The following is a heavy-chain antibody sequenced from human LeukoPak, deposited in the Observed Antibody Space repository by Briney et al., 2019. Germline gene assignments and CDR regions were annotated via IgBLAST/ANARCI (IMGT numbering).Heavy chain of an antibody. CDR2: ISGSGGST. J-gene: IGHJ4*02. CDR1: GFTFSSYA. D-gene: IGHD6-19*01. V-gene: IGHV3-23*01. Sequence: GGSLRLSCAASGFTFSSYAMSWARQAPGKGLEWVSAISGSGGSTYYADSVKGRFTISRDNSKNTLYLQMNSLRAEDTAVYYCAKRGGESNGWGAFDYWGQGTLVTVSS. CDR3: AKRGGESNGWGAFDY.